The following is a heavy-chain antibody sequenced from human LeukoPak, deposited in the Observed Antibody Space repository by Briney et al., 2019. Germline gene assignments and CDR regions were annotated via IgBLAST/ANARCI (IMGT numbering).Heavy chain of an antibody. CDR2: IYHSGST. J-gene: IGHJ4*02. V-gene: IGHV4-30-2*01. CDR1: GGSISSGGYS. CDR3: ARGEDHFDY. Sequence: PSQTLSLTCAVSGGSISSGGYSWSWLRQPPGKGLEWIGYIYHSGSTYYNPSLKSRVTISVDRSKNQFSLKLSSVTAADTAVYYCARGEDHFDYWGQGTLVTVSS.